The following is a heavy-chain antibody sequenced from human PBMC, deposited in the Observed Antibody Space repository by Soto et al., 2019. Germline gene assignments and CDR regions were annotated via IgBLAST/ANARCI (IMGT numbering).Heavy chain of an antibody. CDR3: ARVMLGGHSDY. Sequence: GASVKVSCKASGYTFTKNVINWVRQAPGQGLEWMGWMNPNSGNTGYAQKFQGRVTMTRNTSIRTAYIDLSSLSSDDTAVYYCARVMLGGHSDYWGQGTLVTVSS. J-gene: IGHJ4*02. CDR1: GYTFTKNV. CDR2: MNPNSGNT. V-gene: IGHV1-8*01. D-gene: IGHD2-15*01.